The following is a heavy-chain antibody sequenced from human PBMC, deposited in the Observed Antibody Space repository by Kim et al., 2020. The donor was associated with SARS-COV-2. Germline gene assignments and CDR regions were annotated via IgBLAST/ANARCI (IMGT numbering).Heavy chain of an antibody. CDR3: ARGGGPNYGSGSYYSPDY. CDR1: GGSISSYY. D-gene: IGHD3-10*01. J-gene: IGHJ4*02. Sequence: SETLSLTCTVSGGSISSYYWSWIRQPPGKGLEWIGYIYYSGSTNYNPSLKSRVTISVDTSKNQFSLKLSSVTAADTAVYYCARGGGPNYGSGSYYSPDYWGQGTLVTVSS. V-gene: IGHV4-59*01. CDR2: IYYSGST.